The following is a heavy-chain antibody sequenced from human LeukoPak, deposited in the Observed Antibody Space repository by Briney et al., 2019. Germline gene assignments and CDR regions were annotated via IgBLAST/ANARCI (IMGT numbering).Heavy chain of an antibody. D-gene: IGHD1-14*01. CDR2: ISPGDSDT. CDR3: VRHNTGADY. Sequence: KRGESLKISCKSSGYSFTTYWIGWVRQMPGKGLEWMGLISPGDSDTRYSPSLQGQVTISADKSTSSAFLQWDSLKASDTAMYYCVRHNTGADYWGQGTLVTVSS. V-gene: IGHV5-51*01. J-gene: IGHJ4*02. CDR1: GYSFTTYW.